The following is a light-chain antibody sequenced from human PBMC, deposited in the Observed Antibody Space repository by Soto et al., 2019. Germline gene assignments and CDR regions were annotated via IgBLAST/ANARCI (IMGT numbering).Light chain of an antibody. CDR3: QHYNSYSES. CDR2: KAS. CDR1: QTISSW. Sequence: DIQMTQSPSTLSGSVGDRVTITCRASQTISSWLAWYQQKPGKAPKLLIYKASTLKSGVRSRFSSSGSGTEFTLTISSLQPDDFATYYCQHYNSYSESFGQGTKVKLK. V-gene: IGKV1-5*03. J-gene: IGKJ1*01.